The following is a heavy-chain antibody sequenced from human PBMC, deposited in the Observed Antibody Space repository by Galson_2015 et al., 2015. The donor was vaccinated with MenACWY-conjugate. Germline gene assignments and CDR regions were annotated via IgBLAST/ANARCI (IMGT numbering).Heavy chain of an antibody. D-gene: IGHD6-6*01. CDR1: GDSVSSNSAS. Sequence: CAISGDSVSSNSASWNWIRQSPSRGLEWLGRTYYRSKWYNDYAVSVRSRITINPETSKNQFSLQLNSVTPEDTAVYHCARSYSSSSGGYYAMDVWGQGTTVTVSS. CDR2: TYYRSKWYN. J-gene: IGHJ6*02. CDR3: ARSYSSSSGGYYAMDV. V-gene: IGHV6-1*01.